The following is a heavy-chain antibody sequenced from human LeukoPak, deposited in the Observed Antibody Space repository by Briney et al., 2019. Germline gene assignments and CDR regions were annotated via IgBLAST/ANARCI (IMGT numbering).Heavy chain of an antibody. J-gene: IGHJ6*03. D-gene: IGHD3-22*01. CDR1: GFTFSDYY. V-gene: IGHV3-11*01. Sequence: PGGSLRLSCAASGFTFSDYYMSWIRQAPGKGLEWVSYISSSGSTIYYADSVKGRFTISRDNAKNSLYLQMNSLRAEDTAVYYCARVGGSGYYTLLYYYYMDVWGKGTTVTISS. CDR2: ISSSGSTI. CDR3: ARVGGSGYYTLLYYYYMDV.